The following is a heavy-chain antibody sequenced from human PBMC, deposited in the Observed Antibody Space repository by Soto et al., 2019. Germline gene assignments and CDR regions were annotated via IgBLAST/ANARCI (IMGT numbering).Heavy chain of an antibody. V-gene: IGHV3-74*01. CDR3: VRGHVRGKDRHFDY. Sequence: EVPLAESGGGLVQPGGSLRLSCAASGVTFSSHWMHRVRQAPGKGLVWVSRIIGDGNEITYADSVKGRFTISRDNAKNTVILQMNSLRAEETAVYYCVRGHVRGKDRHFDYWGQGTLVTVSS. J-gene: IGHJ4*02. D-gene: IGHD3-16*01. CDR1: GVTFSSHW. CDR2: IIGDGNEI.